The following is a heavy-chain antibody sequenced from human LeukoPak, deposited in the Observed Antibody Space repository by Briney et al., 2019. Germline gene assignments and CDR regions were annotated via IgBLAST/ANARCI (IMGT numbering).Heavy chain of an antibody. CDR1: GGSISSYY. Sequence: SETLSLTCTVSGGSISSYYLSWIRQPPGKGLEWIGYIYYSGSTNYNPSLKSRVTISVDTSKNQFSLKLSSVTAADTAVYYCASSSGRGYFDYWGQGTLVTVSS. J-gene: IGHJ4*02. CDR2: IYYSGST. D-gene: IGHD3-10*01. CDR3: ASSSGRGYFDY. V-gene: IGHV4-59*08.